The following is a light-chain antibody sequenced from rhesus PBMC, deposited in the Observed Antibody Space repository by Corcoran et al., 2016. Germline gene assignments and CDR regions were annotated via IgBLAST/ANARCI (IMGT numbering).Light chain of an antibody. J-gene: IGKJ3*01. CDR2: KTS. Sequence: DIQMTQSPSSLSASVGDTVTITCRASQGINSFLAWYQQKPGRAPKLLIYKTSTLQSGVPSRFSCSGSGTEFTLTISSLQSEDFATYYCQQHYLYPFTFGPGTKLDIK. CDR1: QGINSF. V-gene: IGKV1-25*01. CDR3: QQHYLYPFT.